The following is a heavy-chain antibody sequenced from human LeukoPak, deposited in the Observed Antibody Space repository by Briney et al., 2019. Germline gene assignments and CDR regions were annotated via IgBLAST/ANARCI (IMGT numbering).Heavy chain of an antibody. CDR1: GGSFSGYY. CDR3: ARGRDY. CDR2: INHSGST. Sequence: SETLSLTCAVYGGSFSGYYWSWIRQPPGKGLEWSGEINHSGSTNYNPSLKSRVTISVDTSKNQFSLKLSSVTAADTAVYYCARGRDYWGQGTLVTVSS. J-gene: IGHJ4*02. V-gene: IGHV4-34*01.